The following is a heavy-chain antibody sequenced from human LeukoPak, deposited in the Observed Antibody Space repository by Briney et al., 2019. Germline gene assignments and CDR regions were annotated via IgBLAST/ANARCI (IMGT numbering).Heavy chain of an antibody. V-gene: IGHV3-30*18. CDR1: GFTFSSYG. Sequence: GGSLRLSCAASGFTFSSYGMHWVRQAPGKGLEWVAVTSYDGSNKYYADSVKGRFTISRDNSKNTLYLQMNSLRAEDTAVYYCAKGPSIAVADYWGQGTLVTVSS. CDR2: TSYDGSNK. J-gene: IGHJ4*02. D-gene: IGHD6-19*01. CDR3: AKGPSIAVADY.